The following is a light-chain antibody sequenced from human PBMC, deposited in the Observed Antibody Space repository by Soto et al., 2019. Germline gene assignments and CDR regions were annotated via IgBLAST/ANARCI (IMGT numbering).Light chain of an antibody. Sequence: QSVLTQPASLSGSPWQSITISCTGTSSEVGGYNYVSWYQQHPGKAPKLMIYDVSNRPSGVSNRFSGSKSGNTASLTISGLQAEDEADYYCSSYTSSSTRVFGTGTKVTVL. CDR1: SSEVGGYNY. CDR2: DVS. J-gene: IGLJ1*01. CDR3: SSYTSSSTRV. V-gene: IGLV2-14*01.